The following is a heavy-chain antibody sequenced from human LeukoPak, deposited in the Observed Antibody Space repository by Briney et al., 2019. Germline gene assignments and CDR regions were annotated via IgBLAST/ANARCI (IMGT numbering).Heavy chain of an antibody. J-gene: IGHJ4*02. V-gene: IGHV3-21*01. D-gene: IGHD2-15*01. CDR2: TSSSSSYI. CDR3: ARDLFRGYCSGGSCYSDY. Sequence: GGSLRLSCAASGFTFSSYSMNWVRQAPGKGLEWVSSTSSSSSYIYYADSVKGRFTISRDNAKNSLYLQMNSLRAEDTAVYYCARDLFRGYCSGGSCYSDYWGQGTLVTVSS. CDR1: GFTFSSYS.